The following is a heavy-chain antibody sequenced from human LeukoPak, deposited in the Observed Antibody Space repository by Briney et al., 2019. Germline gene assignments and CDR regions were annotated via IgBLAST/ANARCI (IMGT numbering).Heavy chain of an antibody. D-gene: IGHD6-19*01. V-gene: IGHV3-43*01. CDR2: ISWDGGST. CDR1: GFTFDDYT. J-gene: IGHJ4*02. Sequence: GGSLRLSCAASGFTFDDYTMHWVRHAPGKGLEWVSLISWDGGSTYYADSVKGRFTISRDNSKNSLYLQMNSLRTEDTALYYCAKDSGIVVAGTGAIDYWGQGTLVTVSS. CDR3: AKDSGIVVAGTGAIDY.